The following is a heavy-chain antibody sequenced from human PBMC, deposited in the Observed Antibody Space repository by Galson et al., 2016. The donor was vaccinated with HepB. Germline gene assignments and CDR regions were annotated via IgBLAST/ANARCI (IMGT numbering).Heavy chain of an antibody. V-gene: IGHV4-39*01. CDR3: ARRFRYTYGPPYGMDV. Sequence: SETLSLTCTVSGGSISSRSYSWGWIRQPPGKGLEWIGSIYYSLSTYYNPSLQSRVTISVDPSKNQFSRKMSSVTAADTAVYYCARRFRYTYGPPYGMDVWGQGTTVTVSS. J-gene: IGHJ6*02. CDR2: IYYSLST. CDR1: GGSISSRSYS. D-gene: IGHD5-18*01.